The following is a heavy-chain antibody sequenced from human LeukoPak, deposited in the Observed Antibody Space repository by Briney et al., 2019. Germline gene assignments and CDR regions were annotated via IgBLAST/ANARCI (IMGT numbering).Heavy chain of an antibody. V-gene: IGHV4-34*01. CDR1: GGPFSGYY. CDR3: ARETDYYDSSGYYGY. CDR2: INHSGST. D-gene: IGHD3-22*01. Sequence: SETLSLTCAVYGGPFSGYYWSWIRQPPGKGLEWIGEINHSGSTNYNPSLKSRVTISVDTSKNQFSLKLSSVTAADTAVYYCARETDYYDSSGYYGYWGQGTLVTVSS. J-gene: IGHJ4*02.